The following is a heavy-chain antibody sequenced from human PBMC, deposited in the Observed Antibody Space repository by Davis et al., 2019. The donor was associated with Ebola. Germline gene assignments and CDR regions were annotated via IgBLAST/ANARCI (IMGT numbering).Heavy chain of an antibody. J-gene: IGHJ4*02. D-gene: IGHD3-22*01. CDR3: GRVLHHYDSSGCGPSE. V-gene: IGHV3-21*01. CDR2: VNSPSNYI. Sequence: PSETLSLTCTVSGDSVSSSSCYWAWIRQSPGKGLEWVSSVNSPSNYIYYADSVKGRFTISRDNAKSSVYLQMSSLRAEDTAVYYCGRVLHHYDSSGCGPSEWGQGTLVTVSS. CDR1: GDSVSSSS.